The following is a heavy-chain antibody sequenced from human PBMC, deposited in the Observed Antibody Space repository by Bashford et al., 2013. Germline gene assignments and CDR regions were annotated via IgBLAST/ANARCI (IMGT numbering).Heavy chain of an antibody. CDR1: GHTLDKYG. V-gene: IGHV1-69*04. D-gene: IGHD6-19*01. CDR2: IIPILGIA. CDR3: ARAAVAGTVRTGSSYYFDY. J-gene: IGHJ4*02. Sequence: VASVKVSCKLSGHTLDKYGITWVRQAPGQGLEWMGRIIPILGIANYAQKFQGRVTITADKSTSTAYMELSSLRSEDTAVYYCARAAVAGTVRTGSSYYFDYWGQGTLVTVSS.